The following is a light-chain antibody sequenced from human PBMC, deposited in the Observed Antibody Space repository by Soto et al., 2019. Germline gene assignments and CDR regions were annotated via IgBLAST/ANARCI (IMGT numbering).Light chain of an antibody. CDR2: AAS. V-gene: IGKV1-39*01. J-gene: IGKJ2*01. CDR1: QSISSY. Sequence: DIQMTQSPSSLSASVGDRVTITCRASQSISSYLNWYQQKPGKAPKLLIYAASSLQSGVPSRFSGSGSGTDSPLTISSLQPEDFATYYCQQSYSTPRTFGQGTKLEIK. CDR3: QQSYSTPRT.